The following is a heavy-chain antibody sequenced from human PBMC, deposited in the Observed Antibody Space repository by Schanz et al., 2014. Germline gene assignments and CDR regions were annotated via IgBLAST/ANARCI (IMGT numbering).Heavy chain of an antibody. Sequence: QVQLQESGPGLVKPSGTLSLTCAVSGVSISSTNWWHWVRQSPGKGLEWLGEIIHDGRTNYNPSLGSRVTIPLDKSENQFSLERPSVTAADTALYFCARVKQGCSDTSCVLDPWGQGTLVTVSS. D-gene: IGHD2-2*01. CDR3: ARVKQGCSDTSCVLDP. CDR2: IIHDGRT. J-gene: IGHJ5*02. V-gene: IGHV4-4*02. CDR1: GVSISSTNW.